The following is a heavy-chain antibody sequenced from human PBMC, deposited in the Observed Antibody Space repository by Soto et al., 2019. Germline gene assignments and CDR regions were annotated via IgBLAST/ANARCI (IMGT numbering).Heavy chain of an antibody. J-gene: IGHJ4*02. V-gene: IGHV6-1*01. CDR2: TYYRSKWYN. D-gene: IGHD6-19*01. Sequence: SQTLSLTCAISGDSVSSNTAAWNWIRQSPSRGLEWLGRTYYRSKWYNDYAVSVKSRITINPDTSKNQFSLTLRSVTPADTALYYCTTGAGWQTDYWGQGIMVTVSS. CDR1: GDSVSSNTAA. CDR3: TTGAGWQTDY.